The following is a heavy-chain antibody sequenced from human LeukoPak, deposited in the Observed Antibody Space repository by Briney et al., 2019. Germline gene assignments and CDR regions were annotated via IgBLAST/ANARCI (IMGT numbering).Heavy chain of an antibody. Sequence: SETLSLTCTVSGGSISSYYWSWIRQPPGKGLEWIGYIYYSGSTNYNPSLKSRVTISVDTSKNQFSLKLSSVTAADTAVYYCARVAHYYDYAFDIWGQGTMVTVSS. D-gene: IGHD3-22*01. CDR1: GGSISSYY. J-gene: IGHJ3*02. V-gene: IGHV4-59*01. CDR2: IYYSGST. CDR3: ARVAHYYDYAFDI.